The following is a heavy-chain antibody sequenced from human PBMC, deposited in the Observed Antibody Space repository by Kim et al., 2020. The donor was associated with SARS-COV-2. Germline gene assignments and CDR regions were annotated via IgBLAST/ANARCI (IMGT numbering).Heavy chain of an antibody. V-gene: IGHV3-30*07. Sequence: GRFTISRDNSKNTLYLQMNSLRAEDTAVYYCAREAITMIVVRAGNDAFDIWGQGTMVTVSS. J-gene: IGHJ3*02. D-gene: IGHD3-22*01. CDR3: AREAITMIVVRAGNDAFDI.